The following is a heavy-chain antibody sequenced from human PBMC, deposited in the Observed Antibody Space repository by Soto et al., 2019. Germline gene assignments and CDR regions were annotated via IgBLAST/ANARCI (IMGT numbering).Heavy chain of an antibody. D-gene: IGHD3-3*01. CDR3: SRGDFWSGSDY. J-gene: IGHJ4*02. CDR2: VFHSGTT. Sequence: PSETLSLTCDVSGYSVSNNDWWTWVRQFPGEGLQWIGEVFHSGTTNYNPPLKNRVSISVDKSNNRFSLRLTSVTAADTAVYYCSRGDFWSGSDYWGQGIQVTVSS. V-gene: IGHV4-4*02. CDR1: GYSVSNNDW.